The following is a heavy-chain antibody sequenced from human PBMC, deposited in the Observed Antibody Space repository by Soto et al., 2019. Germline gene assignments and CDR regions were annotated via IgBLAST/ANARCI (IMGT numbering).Heavy chain of an antibody. Sequence: ASVKVSCKASGYTFTSYYMHWVRQAPGQGLEWMGLISAYNGNTNYAQMFQGRVTMTTDTSTSTVYMELRSLRSDDTAVYYCARDMIRDGSGSYYEYYYMDVWGKGTTVTVSS. D-gene: IGHD3-10*01. J-gene: IGHJ6*03. CDR2: ISAYNGNT. V-gene: IGHV1-18*04. CDR3: ARDMIRDGSGSYYEYYYMDV. CDR1: GYTFTSYY.